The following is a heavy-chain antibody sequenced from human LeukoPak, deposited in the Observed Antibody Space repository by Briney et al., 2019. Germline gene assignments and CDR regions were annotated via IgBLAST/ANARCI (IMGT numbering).Heavy chain of an antibody. CDR2: IWHDGSNK. Sequence: PGGSLRLSCAASGFTFRSYGMYWVRQAPGKGLEWVAVIWHDGSNKYQLDFVKGRFTISRDNSKNTLYLQMDSLRAEDTAVYYCARGYEVDWYFDLWGRGTLVTVSS. D-gene: IGHD3-3*01. CDR1: GFTFRSYG. V-gene: IGHV3-33*01. J-gene: IGHJ2*01. CDR3: ARGYEVDWYFDL.